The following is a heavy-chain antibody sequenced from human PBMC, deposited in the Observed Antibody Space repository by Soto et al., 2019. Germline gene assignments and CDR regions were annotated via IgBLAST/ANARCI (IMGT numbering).Heavy chain of an antibody. CDR2: IDPSGGST. CDR3: AKVYDSIGYYYATPYYHYNMDV. J-gene: IGHJ6*02. CDR1: GYSFTSYG. Sequence: GASVKVSCKASGYSFTSYGITWVRQAPGQGLEWMGIIDPSGGSTTYAQKFQGRVTMTRDTSATTVYMELSSLRSEDTAVYYCAKVYDSIGYYYATPYYHYNMDVWGQGTTVTVSS. D-gene: IGHD3-22*01. V-gene: IGHV1-46*01.